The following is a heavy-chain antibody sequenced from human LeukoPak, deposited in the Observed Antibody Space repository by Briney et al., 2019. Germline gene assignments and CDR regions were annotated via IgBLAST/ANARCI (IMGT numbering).Heavy chain of an antibody. V-gene: IGHV4-34*01. Sequence: PSETLSLTCAVYGGSFSGYYWGWIRQPPGKGLEWIGEINHSGSTNYNPSLKSRVTISVDTSKNQFSVKLSSVTAADTAVYYCARGRRGTMIVVVTSIAFDIWGQGTMVTVSS. CDR2: INHSGST. CDR1: GGSFSGYY. J-gene: IGHJ3*02. CDR3: ARGRRGTMIVVVTSIAFDI. D-gene: IGHD3-22*01.